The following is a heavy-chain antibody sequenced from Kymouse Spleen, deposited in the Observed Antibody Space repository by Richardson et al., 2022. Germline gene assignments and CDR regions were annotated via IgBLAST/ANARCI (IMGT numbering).Heavy chain of an antibody. CDR1: GFTFSSYG. V-gene: IGHV3-30*18. CDR3: AKSLAVEGSGDYYGMDV. CDR2: ISYDGSNK. D-gene: IGHD6-19*01. Sequence: QVQLVESGGGVVQPGRSLRLSCAASGFTFSSYGMHWVRQAPGKGLEWVAVISYDGSNKYYADSVKGRFTISRDNSKNTLYLQMNSLRAEDTAVYYCAKSLAVEGSGDYYGMDVWGQGTTVTVSS. J-gene: IGHJ6*02.